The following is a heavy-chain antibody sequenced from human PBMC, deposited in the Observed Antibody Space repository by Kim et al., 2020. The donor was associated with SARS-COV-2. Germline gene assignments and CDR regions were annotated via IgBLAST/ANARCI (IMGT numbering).Heavy chain of an antibody. D-gene: IGHD2-2*01. CDR2: ISAYNGNT. J-gene: IGHJ6*02. CDR3: ARESYAGSSTSWGV. V-gene: IGHV1-18*01. CDR1: GYTFTSYG. Sequence: ASVKVSCKASGYTFTSYGISWVRQAPGQGLEWMGWISAYNGNTNYAQKLQGRVTMTTDTSTSTAYMELRSLRSDDTAVYYCARESYAGSSTSWGVWGQGTTVTVSS.